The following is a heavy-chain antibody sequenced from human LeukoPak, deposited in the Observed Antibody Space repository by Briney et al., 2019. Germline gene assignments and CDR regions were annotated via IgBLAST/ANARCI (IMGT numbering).Heavy chain of an antibody. CDR3: AKNDYDYVWGSSLRGWFDP. CDR1: GYSISSGYY. J-gene: IGHJ5*02. D-gene: IGHD3-16*01. Sequence: PSETLSLTCTVSGYSISSGYYWGWIRQPPGKGLEWIGRIYHSGSTNYNPSLKSRVSISVDTSKNQFSLKLSSVTAADTAVYYCAKNDYDYVWGSSLRGWFDPWGQGTLVTVSS. CDR2: IYHSGST. V-gene: IGHV4-38-2*02.